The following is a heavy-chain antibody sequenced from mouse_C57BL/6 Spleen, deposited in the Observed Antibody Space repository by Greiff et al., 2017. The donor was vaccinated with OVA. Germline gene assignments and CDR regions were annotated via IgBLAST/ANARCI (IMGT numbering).Heavy chain of an antibody. Sequence: EVQLQQSGAELVRPGASVKLSCTASGFNIKDYYMHWVKQRPEQGLEWIGRLDPEDGDTEYAPKFQGKATMTADTSSNTAYLQLSSLTSEDTAVYYCTTSITTVVATRDYWGQGTTRTVSS. J-gene: IGHJ2*01. CDR2: LDPEDGDT. CDR1: GFNIKDYY. V-gene: IGHV14-1*01. D-gene: IGHD1-1*01. CDR3: TTSITTVVATRDY.